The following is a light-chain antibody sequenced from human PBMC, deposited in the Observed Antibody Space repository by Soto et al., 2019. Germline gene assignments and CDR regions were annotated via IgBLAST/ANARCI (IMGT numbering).Light chain of an antibody. J-gene: IGKJ1*01. CDR2: DAS. Sequence: DIVLTQSPATLSLSPGDRATLSCRASQRVSGYLAWYQQKPGQAPRLLIYDASNRATGIRVRFSGSGSDTDYTITISSLETEDFAVYYCQQRSNLPWTFGQGTKVDVK. CDR1: QRVSGY. CDR3: QQRSNLPWT. V-gene: IGKV3-11*01.